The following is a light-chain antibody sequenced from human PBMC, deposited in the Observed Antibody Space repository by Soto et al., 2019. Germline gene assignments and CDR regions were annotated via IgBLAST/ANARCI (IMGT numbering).Light chain of an antibody. CDR3: LQDYNYPYT. V-gene: IGKV1-6*01. Sequence: AIQMTQSPSSLSASVGDRVTITCRASQGISTDLHWYQQKTGKAPKLLVYDASSLQRGVPSRFRGSGSGTDFTLTITSLQTEDFATFFCLQDYNYPYTFGQGTKVDIE. CDR1: QGISTD. CDR2: DAS. J-gene: IGKJ2*01.